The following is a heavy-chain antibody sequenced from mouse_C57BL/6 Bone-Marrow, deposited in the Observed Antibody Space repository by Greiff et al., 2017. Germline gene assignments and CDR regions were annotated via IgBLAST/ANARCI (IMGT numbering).Heavy chain of an antibody. Sequence: VQLQQSGPELVKPGASVKISCKASGYAFSSSWMSWVKQRTGQGLEWIGQIYPGDGDTTYNGKFKGKATLTADKSSSTAYMELSSLTSEDSAVYFCARGGRGTPYFDDWGQGTTLTVSS. CDR2: IYPGDGDT. CDR1: GYAFSSSW. J-gene: IGHJ2*01. D-gene: IGHD3-3*01. V-gene: IGHV1-82*01. CDR3: ARGGRGTPYFDD.